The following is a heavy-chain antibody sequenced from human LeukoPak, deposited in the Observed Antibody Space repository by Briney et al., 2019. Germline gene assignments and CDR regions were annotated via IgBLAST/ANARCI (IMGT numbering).Heavy chain of an antibody. CDR1: GYTFTSYG. CDR2: ISAYNGNT. CDR3: AREAGSTPAYYYGMDV. V-gene: IGHV1-18*01. J-gene: IGHJ6*02. D-gene: IGHD4-23*01. Sequence: GASVXXSCKAXGYTFTSYGISWVRQAPGQGLEWMGWISAYNGNTNYAQKLQGRVTMTTDTSPSTAYIELSSLTSDDTAVYYCAREAGSTPAYYYGMDVWGQGTTVTVSS.